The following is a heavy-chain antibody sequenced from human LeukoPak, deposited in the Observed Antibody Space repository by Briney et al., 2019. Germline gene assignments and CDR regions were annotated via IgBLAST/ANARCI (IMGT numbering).Heavy chain of an antibody. V-gene: IGHV1-2*02. CDR2: INPNSGGT. J-gene: IGHJ4*02. D-gene: IGHD6-6*01. CDR3: ASPVYSSSSAQYYFDY. Sequence: ASVKVSCKASGYTFTGYYMHWVRQAPGQGLEWMGWINPNSGGTNYARKFQGRVTMTRDTSISTAYMELSRLRSDDTAVYYCASPVYSSSSAQYYFDYWGQGTLVTVSS. CDR1: GYTFTGYY.